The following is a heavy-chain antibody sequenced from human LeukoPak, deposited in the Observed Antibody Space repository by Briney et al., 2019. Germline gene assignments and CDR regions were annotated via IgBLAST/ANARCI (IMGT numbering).Heavy chain of an antibody. CDR2: TYYRSKWYN. V-gene: IGHV6-1*01. Sequence: SQTLSLTCAISGDIVSSNSAAWNWIRQSPSRGLEWLGRTYYRSKWYNDYALSVKSRITINPDTSKNQFSLQLNSVTPEDTAVYYCARDTAPDYYDSSGYQVGFDYWGQGTLVTVSS. D-gene: IGHD3-22*01. J-gene: IGHJ4*02. CDR3: ARDTAPDYYDSSGYQVGFDY. CDR1: GDIVSSNSAA.